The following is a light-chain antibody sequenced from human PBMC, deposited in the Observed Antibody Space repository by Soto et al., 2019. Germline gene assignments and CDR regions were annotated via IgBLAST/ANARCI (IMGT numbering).Light chain of an antibody. J-gene: IGLJ1*01. CDR3: TSSTSDSLYV. Sequence: QSVRTQSASVSGSPGQSITISCTGSSSDVGGSNYVSWYQQYPGKVPKLLIYNVRIRPSGVSNRFSGSKSGNTASLTISGLQAEDEADYFCTSSTSDSLYVFGTGTKVTV. CDR1: SSDVGGSNY. CDR2: NVR. V-gene: IGLV2-14*01.